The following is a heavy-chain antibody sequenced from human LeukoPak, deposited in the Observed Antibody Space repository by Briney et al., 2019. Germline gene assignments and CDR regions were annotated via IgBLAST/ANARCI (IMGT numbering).Heavy chain of an antibody. CDR1: GFTFSSYS. D-gene: IGHD4-17*01. CDR3: ARDLRGYGDSDY. Sequence: GGSLRLSCAASGFTFSSYSMNWVRQAPGKGLEWVSSITSSSSYIFYADSVKGRFTISRDNAKNSLYLQMNSLRAEDTAVYYCARDLRGYGDSDYWGQGTLVTVSS. CDR2: ITSSSSYI. V-gene: IGHV3-21*01. J-gene: IGHJ4*02.